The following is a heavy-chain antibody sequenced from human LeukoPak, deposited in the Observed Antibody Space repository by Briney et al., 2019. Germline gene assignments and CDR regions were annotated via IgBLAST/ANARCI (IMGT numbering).Heavy chain of an antibody. CDR2: INHSGST. CDR1: GGSFSGYY. J-gene: IGHJ6*04. CDR3: AKDAGYCSSTSCPLDV. V-gene: IGHV4-34*01. D-gene: IGHD2-2*01. Sequence: SETLSLTCAVYGGSFSGYYWSWIHQPPGKGLEWIGEINHSGSTNYNPSLKSRVTISVDTSKNQFSLKLSSVTAADTAVYYCAKDAGYCSSTSCPLDVWGKGATVTVSS.